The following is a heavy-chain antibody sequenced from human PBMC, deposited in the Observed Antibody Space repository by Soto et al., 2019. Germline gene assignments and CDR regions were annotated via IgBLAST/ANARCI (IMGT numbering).Heavy chain of an antibody. D-gene: IGHD3-22*01. Sequence: PSETLSLTCAVYGGSFSGYYWSWIRQPPGKGLEWIGEINHSGSTNYNPSLKSRVTISVDTSKNQFSLKLSSVTAADTAVYYCARGGDYYDSSGYQNWFDPWGQGTLVTVSS. CDR1: GGSFSGYY. CDR3: ARGGDYYDSSGYQNWFDP. J-gene: IGHJ5*02. CDR2: INHSGST. V-gene: IGHV4-34*01.